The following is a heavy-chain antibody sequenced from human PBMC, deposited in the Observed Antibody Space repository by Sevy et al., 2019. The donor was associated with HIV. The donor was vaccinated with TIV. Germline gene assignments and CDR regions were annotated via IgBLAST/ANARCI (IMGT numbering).Heavy chain of an antibody. CDR2: IYYTGST. Sequence: SETLSLTCTVSGGSISAYYWSWLRQPPGKGLEYIGDIYYTGSTYYNPSLKSRVTISVDTSKNQFCLNLRSVTAVDTAFYYCAGAPPVRSGDDSLNWLDPWGQGILVTVSS. D-gene: IGHD5-12*01. CDR3: AGAPPVRSGDDSLNWLDP. V-gene: IGHV4-59*12. CDR1: GGSISAYY. J-gene: IGHJ5*02.